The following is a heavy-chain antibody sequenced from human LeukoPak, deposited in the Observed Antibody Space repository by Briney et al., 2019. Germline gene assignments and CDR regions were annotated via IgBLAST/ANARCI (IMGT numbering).Heavy chain of an antibody. V-gene: IGHV3-7*01. Sequence: GGSLRLSCAASGFTFSSYWMSWVRQAPGKGLEWVANIKQDGSEKYYVDSVKGRFTISRDNAKNSLYLQMNSLRGEDTAVYYCARERSVVPAAKPYYFDYWGQGTLVTVSS. J-gene: IGHJ4*02. CDR1: GFTFSSYW. D-gene: IGHD2-2*01. CDR3: ARERSVVPAAKPYYFDY. CDR2: IKQDGSEK.